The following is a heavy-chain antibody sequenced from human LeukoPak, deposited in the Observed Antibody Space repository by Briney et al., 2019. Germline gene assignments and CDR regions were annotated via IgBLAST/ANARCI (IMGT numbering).Heavy chain of an antibody. CDR2: IYHSGST. CDR1: GGSISSGDYS. Sequence: SETLSLTCVVAGGSISSGDYSWSWIRQPPGKGLEWIGHIYHSGSTTYNPSLNSRVTISVDRSKNQFSLKLSSVTAADTAVYYCARAAGPSSPFDHWGQGTLVTVSS. D-gene: IGHD3-10*01. V-gene: IGHV4-30-2*01. CDR3: ARAAGPSSPFDH. J-gene: IGHJ4*02.